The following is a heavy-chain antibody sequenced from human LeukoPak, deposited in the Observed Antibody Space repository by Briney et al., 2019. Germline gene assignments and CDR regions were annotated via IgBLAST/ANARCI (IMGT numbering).Heavy chain of an antibody. Sequence: PGRSLRLSCAASGFTFSSYGMHWVRQAPGKGLEWVAVISYDGSNKYYADSVKGRFTISRDNSKNSLYLQMNSLRAEDTAVYYCARVWATGAFDIWGQGTMVTVSS. V-gene: IGHV3-30*03. CDR1: GFTFSSYG. CDR3: ARVWATGAFDI. J-gene: IGHJ3*02. CDR2: ISYDGSNK. D-gene: IGHD1-26*01.